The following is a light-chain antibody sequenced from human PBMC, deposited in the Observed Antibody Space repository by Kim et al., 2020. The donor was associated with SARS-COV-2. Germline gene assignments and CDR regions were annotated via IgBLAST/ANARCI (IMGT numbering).Light chain of an antibody. CDR3: QQAYSFPVT. CDR2: TAS. V-gene: IGKV1-12*01. CDR1: QDISTW. Sequence: AAVGDRVTITRRARQDISTWLAWYQQKPGKAPMLLIYTASGLQNGVPPRFSGSGSGSDFTLTISNLQPEDYATYYCQQAYSFPVTFGPGTKVDIK. J-gene: IGKJ3*01.